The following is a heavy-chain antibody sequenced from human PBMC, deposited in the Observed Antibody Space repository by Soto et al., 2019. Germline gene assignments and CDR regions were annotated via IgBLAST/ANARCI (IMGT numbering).Heavy chain of an antibody. CDR2: INTNTGNP. CDR1: GYTFTSYA. V-gene: IGHV7-4-1*01. D-gene: IGHD3-3*01. CDR3: ARETYFWSGYYSVYYYYGMDV. Sequence: ASVKVSCKASGYTFTSYAMNWVRQAPGQGLEWMGWINTNTGNPTYAQGFTGRFVFSLDTSVSTAYLQICSLKAEDTAVYYCARETYFWSGYYSVYYYYGMDVWGQGTTVTVSS. J-gene: IGHJ6*02.